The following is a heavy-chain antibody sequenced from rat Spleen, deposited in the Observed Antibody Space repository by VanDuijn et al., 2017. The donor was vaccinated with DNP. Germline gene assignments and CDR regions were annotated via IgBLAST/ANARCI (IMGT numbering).Heavy chain of an antibody. D-gene: IGHD1-6*01. V-gene: IGHV2-27*01. J-gene: IGHJ2*01. CDR3: ARGYYGSHFDY. CDR2: MQSGGGT. Sequence: QVQLKESGPGLVQPSQTLSLTCTVSGFSLTSYHVHWVRQPPGKGPEWMGRMQSGGGTAYNSALKIRLSISRDTSKSQVFLKMNSLQTEDTGTYYCARGYYGSHFDYWGQGVMVTVSS. CDR1: GFSLTSYH.